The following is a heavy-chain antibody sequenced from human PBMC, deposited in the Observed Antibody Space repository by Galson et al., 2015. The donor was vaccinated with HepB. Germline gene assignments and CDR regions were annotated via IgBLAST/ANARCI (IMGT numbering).Heavy chain of an antibody. CDR3: ARAILSLRIAVAGPVYGMDV. CDR2: IYSGGST. CDR1: GFTVSSNY. D-gene: IGHD6-19*01. Sequence: SLRLSCAASGFTVSSNYMSWVRQAPGKGLEWVSVIYSGGSTYYADSVKGRFTISRDNSKNTLYLQMNSLRAEDTAVYYCARAILSLRIAVAGPVYGMDVWCQGTTVTVS. J-gene: IGHJ6*02. V-gene: IGHV3-66*01.